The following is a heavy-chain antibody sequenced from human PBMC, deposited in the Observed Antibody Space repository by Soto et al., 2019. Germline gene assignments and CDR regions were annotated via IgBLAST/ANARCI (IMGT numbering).Heavy chain of an antibody. CDR3: THSAEYPVFDY. CDR1: GTSLTMSGVG. Sequence: QITLKESGPTLVKPTQTLTLTCTFSGTSLTMSGVGVGWIRQPPGKALEWLALIYWDDDKRYSPSLKNRLTITKDTSKNQVVLRMTNMDPGDTATYYCTHSAEYPVFDYWGQGTLVTVSS. CDR2: IYWDDDK. J-gene: IGHJ4*02. V-gene: IGHV2-5*02.